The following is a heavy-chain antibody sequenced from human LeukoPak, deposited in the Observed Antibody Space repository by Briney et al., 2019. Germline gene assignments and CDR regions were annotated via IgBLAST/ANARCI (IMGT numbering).Heavy chain of an antibody. CDR3: ARWSGGSDWLYHSGMDV. V-gene: IGHV1-18*01. D-gene: IGHD6-19*01. J-gene: IGHJ6*02. CDR2: ISNYNGNT. Sequence: GASVKVSCKASGYTFTSYGISWVRQAPGQGLEWMGWISNYNGNTNYAQKFLGRVTMTTDTYTTTAYMELRSLRSDDTAVYFCARWSGGSDWLYHSGMDVWGQGTTVIVSS. CDR1: GYTFTSYG.